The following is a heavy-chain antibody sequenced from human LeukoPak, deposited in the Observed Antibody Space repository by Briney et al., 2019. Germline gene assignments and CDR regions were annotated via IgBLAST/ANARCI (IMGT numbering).Heavy chain of an antibody. V-gene: IGHV3-48*01. J-gene: IGHJ4*02. CDR3: ARENFADLFDF. CDR2: ISSSSSTI. D-gene: IGHD1-7*01. Sequence: GGSLRLSCAASGFTFSNYNMNWVRQAPGKGLECIAYISSSSSTIYYADSVKGRFTISRDNAKNSLFLHMNSLRAEDTALYYCARENFADLFDFWGQGALDTVSS. CDR1: GFTFSNYN.